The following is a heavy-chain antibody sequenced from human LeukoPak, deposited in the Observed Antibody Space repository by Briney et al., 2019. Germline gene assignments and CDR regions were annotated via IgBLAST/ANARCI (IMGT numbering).Heavy chain of an antibody. V-gene: IGHV3-48*01. Sequence: GGSLRLSCAASGFAFSSYSMSWVRQAPGKGLEWVSYISSSGSTIYYADSVKGRFTISRDNAKNSLYLQMNSLRAEDTAVYYCARNYYYGSGSYYFDYWGQGTLVTVSS. CDR2: ISSSGSTI. CDR1: GFAFSSYS. CDR3: ARNYYYGSGSYYFDY. D-gene: IGHD3-10*01. J-gene: IGHJ4*02.